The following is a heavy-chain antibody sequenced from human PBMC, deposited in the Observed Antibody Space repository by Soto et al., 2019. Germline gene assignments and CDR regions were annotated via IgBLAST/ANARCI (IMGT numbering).Heavy chain of an antibody. D-gene: IGHD2-2*01. J-gene: IGHJ4*02. V-gene: IGHV3-30*03. CDR3: ARGVVPAANEEYYFDY. CDR2: ISYDGSNK. Sequence: GGSLRLSCAASGFTFSSYGMHWVRQAPGKGLEWVAVISYDGSNKYYADSVKGRFTISRDNSKNTLYLQMNSLRSEDTAVYYCARGVVPAANEEYYFDYWGQGTLVTVSS. CDR1: GFTFSSYG.